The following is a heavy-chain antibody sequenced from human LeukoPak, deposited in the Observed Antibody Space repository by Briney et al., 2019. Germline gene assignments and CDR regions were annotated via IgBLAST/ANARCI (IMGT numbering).Heavy chain of an antibody. CDR1: GFTFSSYG. J-gene: IGHJ4*02. CDR2: IRYDGSNK. Sequence: GGSLRLSCAASGFTFSSYGMHWVRQAPGKGLEWVAFIRYDGSNKYYADSVKGRFTISRDNSKNTLYLQMNSLRAEDTAVYYCAKDLGIYSGSYSADYWGQGTLVTVSS. V-gene: IGHV3-30*02. CDR3: AKDLGIYSGSYSADY. D-gene: IGHD1-26*01.